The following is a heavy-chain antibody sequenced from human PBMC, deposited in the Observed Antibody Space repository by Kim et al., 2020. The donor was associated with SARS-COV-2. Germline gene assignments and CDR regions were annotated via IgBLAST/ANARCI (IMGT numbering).Heavy chain of an antibody. D-gene: IGHD3-10*01. Sequence: SETLSLTCTVSGGSISSYYWSWIRQPPGKGLEWIGYIYDSGSTNYNPSLKSRVTISIDTSKNQFSLKLSSVTAADTAVYFCARHPPFYYYGSGSYWFDPWGQGTLVTVSS. CDR1: GGSISSYY. J-gene: IGHJ5*02. CDR2: IYDSGST. V-gene: IGHV4-59*08. CDR3: ARHPPFYYYGSGSYWFDP.